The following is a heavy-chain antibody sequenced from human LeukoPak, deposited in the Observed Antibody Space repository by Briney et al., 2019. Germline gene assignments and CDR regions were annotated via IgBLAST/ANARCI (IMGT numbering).Heavy chain of an antibody. CDR1: GYTFTSYA. J-gene: IGHJ4*02. V-gene: IGHV7-4-1*02. CDR3: ASTGGPHYYYDSPAY. D-gene: IGHD3-22*01. Sequence: ASVKVSCKASGYTFTSYAMNWVRQAPGQGLEWMGWINTNTGNPTYAQGFTGRFVFSLDTSVSTAYLQISSLKAEDTAVYYCASTGGPHYYYDSPAYWGQGTLVTVSS. CDR2: INTNTGNP.